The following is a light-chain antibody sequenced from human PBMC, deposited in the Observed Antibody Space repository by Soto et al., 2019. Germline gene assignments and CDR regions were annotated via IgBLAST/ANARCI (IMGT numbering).Light chain of an antibody. CDR1: QSVSSY. J-gene: IGKJ4*01. V-gene: IGKV3-11*01. CDR3: HQRSSWLT. CDR2: DAS. Sequence: EIVLTQSPATLSLSPGERATLSCRASQSVSSYLAWYQQKPGQAPRLLIYDASNRATGIPARFSGSGSGTDFTLTISSLAPEDFAVYYYHQRSSWLTFGGGTKVEIK.